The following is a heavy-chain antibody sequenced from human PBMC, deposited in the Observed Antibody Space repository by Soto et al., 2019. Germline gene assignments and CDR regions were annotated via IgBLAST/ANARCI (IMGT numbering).Heavy chain of an antibody. J-gene: IGHJ4*02. CDR1: GGSISSSSYY. CDR3: ARHTPAISISDH. CDR2: IYYSGST. D-gene: IGHD2-15*01. Sequence: QLQLQESGPGLVKPSETLSLTCTVSGGSISSSSYYWGWIRQPPGKGLEWIGSIYYSGSTNYNPSLKGGVTISVHTSKNQFSLKLSSVTAADTAVYYCARHTPAISISDHWGQGTLVTVSS. V-gene: IGHV4-39*01.